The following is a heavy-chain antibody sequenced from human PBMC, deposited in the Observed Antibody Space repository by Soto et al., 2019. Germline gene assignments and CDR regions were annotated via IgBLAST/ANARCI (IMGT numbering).Heavy chain of an antibody. CDR1: GGTFSSFG. Sequence: QVQLVQSGAEVKKPGSSVKVSCKASGGTFSSFGIDWVRQAPGQGLEWMGDIIPMFGTVTYAQKFQGRVTITADESTTTVYMELSSLRSEDTAVHYCAREATAHSSGWHLWGQGTLVTVSS. J-gene: IGHJ4*02. D-gene: IGHD6-19*01. CDR3: AREATAHSSGWHL. CDR2: IIPMFGTV. V-gene: IGHV1-69*12.